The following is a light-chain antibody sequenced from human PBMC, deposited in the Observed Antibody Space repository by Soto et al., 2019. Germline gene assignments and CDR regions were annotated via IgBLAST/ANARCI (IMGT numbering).Light chain of an antibody. CDR2: GAS. J-gene: IGKJ3*01. CDR1: QSLTSNY. Sequence: EIVLTQSPGTLSLSPGERATLSCRASQSLTSNYFAWYQQKPGQAPRLLISGASNRATGIPDRFSGSGSGTDFTLTINRLEPEDFAVYYCQQYGSSVFTFGHGTKVDIK. V-gene: IGKV3-20*01. CDR3: QQYGSSVFT.